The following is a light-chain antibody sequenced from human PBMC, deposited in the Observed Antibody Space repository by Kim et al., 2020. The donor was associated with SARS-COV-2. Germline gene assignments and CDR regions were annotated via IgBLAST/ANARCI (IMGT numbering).Light chain of an antibody. CDR1: QGIRND. CDR3: XXHNSXPRT. Sequence: DIQMTQSPSSLSASVGDRVTITCRAXQGIRNDLAWYQQKPGKAPKRLIYATSSLQSGVPSRFSGSGSGTEFTLTISSLQPEDFATYYCXXHNSXPRTFGQGXXLXI. CDR2: ATS. V-gene: IGKV1-17*01. J-gene: IGKJ2*02.